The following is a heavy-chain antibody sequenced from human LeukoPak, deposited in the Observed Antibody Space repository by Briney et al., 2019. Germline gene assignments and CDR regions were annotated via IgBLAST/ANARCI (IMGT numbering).Heavy chain of an antibody. CDR3: ARPNYDILTSYSAFDY. D-gene: IGHD3-9*01. V-gene: IGHV3-21*01. CDR2: ISSSSSYM. CDR1: GFTFSSYS. J-gene: IGHJ4*02. Sequence: PGGSLRLSCAASGFTFSSYSMNWVRQAPGKGLEWVSSISSSSSYMYYADSVKGRFTISRDNAKNSLYLQMNSLRAEDTAVYYCARPNYDILTSYSAFDYWGQGTLVTVSS.